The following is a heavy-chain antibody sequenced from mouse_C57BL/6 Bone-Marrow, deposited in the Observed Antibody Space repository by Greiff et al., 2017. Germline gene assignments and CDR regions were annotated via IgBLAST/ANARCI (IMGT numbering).Heavy chain of an antibody. J-gene: IGHJ3*01. V-gene: IGHV5-4*01. CDR1: GFTFSSYA. CDR3: ARDKVLYGSSYGFAY. CDR2: ISDGGSYT. D-gene: IGHD1-1*01. Sequence: EVQLVESGGGLVKPGGSLKLSCAASGFTFSSYAMSWVRQTPEKRLEWVATISDGGSYTDYPDNVKGRFTISRDNAKNNLYLQMSHRKSEDTAMYYCARDKVLYGSSYGFAYWGQGTLVTVSA.